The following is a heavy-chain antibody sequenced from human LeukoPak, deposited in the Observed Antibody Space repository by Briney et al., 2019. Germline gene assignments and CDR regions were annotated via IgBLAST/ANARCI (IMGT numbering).Heavy chain of an antibody. CDR2: I. V-gene: IGHV4-61*02. CDR1: GDSISSGDHY. J-gene: IGHJ4*02. Sequence: PSQTLSLTCTVSGDSISSGDHYWTWIRQPAGKGLEWIGRIHSPSLKTRITISSDPSKNHFSLELSSVTAADTAIYFCASGLRSTGRSGNYFDYWGPGTLVAVSS. CDR3: ASGLRSTGRSGNYFDY. D-gene: IGHD4-17*01.